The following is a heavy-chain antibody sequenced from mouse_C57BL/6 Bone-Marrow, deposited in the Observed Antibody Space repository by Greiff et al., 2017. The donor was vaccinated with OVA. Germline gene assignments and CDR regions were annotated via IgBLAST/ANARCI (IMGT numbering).Heavy chain of an antibody. J-gene: IGHJ1*03. CDR2: IYPGDGDT. CDR1: GYAFSSSW. V-gene: IGHV1-82*01. D-gene: IGHD1-1*01. Sequence: VQLQQSGPELVKPGASVKISCKASGYAFSSSWMNWVKQRPGKGLEWIGRIYPGDGDTNYNGKFKGKATLTADKSSSTAYMQLSSLTSEDSAVYFCAREGITTVVARRYFDVWGTGTTVTVSS. CDR3: AREGITTVVARRYFDV.